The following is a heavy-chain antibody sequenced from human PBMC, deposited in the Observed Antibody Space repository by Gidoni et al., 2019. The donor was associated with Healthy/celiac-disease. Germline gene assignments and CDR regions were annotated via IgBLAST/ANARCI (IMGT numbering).Heavy chain of an antibody. CDR2: IYCDADR. V-gene: IGHV2-5*02. J-gene: IGHJ4*02. CDR3: AHSPGYSSGWYKGVHYFDY. Sequence: QITLKESGPTLVKPTQTITLTCTFSGFSLSTSAVGVGWIRQPPGKPLEWLALIYCDADRRYSPSLLSRSTITKDTSKNQVVLTMTNMDPVDTATYYCAHSPGYSSGWYKGVHYFDYWGQGTLVTVSS. CDR1: GFSLSTSAVG. D-gene: IGHD6-19*01.